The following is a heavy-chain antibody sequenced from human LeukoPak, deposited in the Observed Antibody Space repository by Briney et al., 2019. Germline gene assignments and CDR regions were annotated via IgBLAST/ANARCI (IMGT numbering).Heavy chain of an antibody. CDR1: GYTFTSYG. Sequence: ASVKVSCKASGYTFTSYGISWVRQAPGQGLEWMGWISAYNGNTNYAQKLQGRVSMTTDTPTSTAYMELRSLRSDDTAVYYCARVRCSSTSCSRWYMDVWGKGTTVTVSS. D-gene: IGHD2-2*01. CDR2: ISAYNGNT. CDR3: ARVRCSSTSCSRWYMDV. V-gene: IGHV1-18*01. J-gene: IGHJ6*03.